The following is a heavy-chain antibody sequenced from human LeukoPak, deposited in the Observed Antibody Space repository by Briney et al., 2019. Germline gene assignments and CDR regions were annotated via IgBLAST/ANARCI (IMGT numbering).Heavy chain of an antibody. CDR2: IIPILGIA. D-gene: IGHD3-10*01. CDR1: GGTFSSYA. Sequence: SVKVSCKASGGTFSSYAISWVRQAPGQGLKWMGRIIPILGIANYAQKFQGRVTITADKSTSTAYMELSSLRSEDTAVYYCASRYYGSDYAFDIWGQGTMVTVSS. V-gene: IGHV1-69*04. J-gene: IGHJ3*02. CDR3: ASRYYGSDYAFDI.